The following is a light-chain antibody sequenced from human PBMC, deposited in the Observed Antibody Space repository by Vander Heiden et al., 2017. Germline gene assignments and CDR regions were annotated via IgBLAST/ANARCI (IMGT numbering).Light chain of an antibody. CDR1: SSNIGAGYD. CDR3: QSYDISLSGVV. J-gene: IGLJ2*01. CDR2: GNT. V-gene: IGLV1-40*01. Sequence: QSVLTQPPSVAGGPGQRVTISCTGSSSNIGAGYDVHWYKQLPGTAPKLLIYGNTNRPSGVPDRFSGSKSGTSASLAITGLQAEDEADYYCQSYDISLSGVVFGGGTKLTVL.